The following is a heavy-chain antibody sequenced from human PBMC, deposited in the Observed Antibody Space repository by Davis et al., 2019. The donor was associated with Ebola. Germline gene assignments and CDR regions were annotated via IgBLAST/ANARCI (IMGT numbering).Heavy chain of an antibody. J-gene: IGHJ3*02. Sequence: MPSETLSLTCSASGFSFSGGYYRGCLRPPPGRGMEWIGSNSHSGITYFTPSLASRVTISIDTSKNKFSLSLSPVTAAYTAVYYCARSAWTGVYSHAFDIWGQGTMVTVSS. D-gene: IGHD3/OR15-3a*01. V-gene: IGHV4-38-2*02. CDR1: GFSFSGGYY. CDR3: ARSAWTGVYSHAFDI. CDR2: NSHSGIT.